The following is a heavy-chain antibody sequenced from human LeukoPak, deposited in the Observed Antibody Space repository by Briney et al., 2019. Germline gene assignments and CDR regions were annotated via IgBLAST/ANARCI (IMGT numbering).Heavy chain of an antibody. Sequence: ASVKVSCKASGGTFSSYAISWVRQATGQGLEWMGWMNPNSGNTGYAQKFQGRVTMTRNTSISTAYMELSSLRSEDTAVYYCKCGWYEYYYYMDVWGKGTTVTVSS. V-gene: IGHV1-8*02. CDR1: GGTFSSYA. D-gene: IGHD6-19*01. CDR3: KCGWYEYYYYMDV. J-gene: IGHJ6*03. CDR2: MNPNSGNT.